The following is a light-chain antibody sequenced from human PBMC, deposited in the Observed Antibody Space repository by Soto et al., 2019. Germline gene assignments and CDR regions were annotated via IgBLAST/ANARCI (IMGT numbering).Light chain of an antibody. CDR2: GAS. Sequence: EIVMTQSPATLSVSPGERATLSCRASQSVRSNLAWYQQKPGQPPRLLIYGASTRATGIPARFSGSGSGTEFTLTISSLQSEDFALYSCQQYNNWPPLFGPGTKVYI. CDR1: QSVRSN. V-gene: IGKV3-15*01. J-gene: IGKJ3*01. CDR3: QQYNNWPPL.